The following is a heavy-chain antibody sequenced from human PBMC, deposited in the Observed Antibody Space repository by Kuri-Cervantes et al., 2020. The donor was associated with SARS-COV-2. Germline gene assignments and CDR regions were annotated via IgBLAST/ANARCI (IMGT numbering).Heavy chain of an antibody. Sequence: SVKVSCKASGGXFSSYAISWVRQAXGQGLEWMGXIIPILGTANYAQKFQGRVTITADKSTSTAYMELSSLRSEDTAVYYCARAKGTLGFFDYWGQGTLVTVSS. D-gene: IGHD1-7*01. J-gene: IGHJ4*02. V-gene: IGHV1-69*10. CDR2: IIPILGTA. CDR3: ARAKGTLGFFDY. CDR1: GGXFSSYA.